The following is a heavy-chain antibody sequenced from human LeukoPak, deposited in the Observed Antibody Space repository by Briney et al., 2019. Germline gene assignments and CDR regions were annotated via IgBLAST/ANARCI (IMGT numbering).Heavy chain of an antibody. CDR2: INWNSLSV. J-gene: IGHJ4*02. V-gene: IGHV3-9*03. CDR1: GFTFDDYT. Sequence: GGSLRLSCAASGFTFDDYTMHWVRQAPGKGLEWVTGINWNSLSVAYADSVKGRFIISRDNAKNSLYLQMNSLRAEDMALYYCAKGGDYFDDWGQGTLVTVSS. CDR3: AKGGDYFDD.